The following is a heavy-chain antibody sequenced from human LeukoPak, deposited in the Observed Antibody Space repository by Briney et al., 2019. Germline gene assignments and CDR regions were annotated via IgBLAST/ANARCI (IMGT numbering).Heavy chain of an antibody. CDR2: IYYTGTT. V-gene: IGHV4-59*01. Sequence: SETLSLTCTVSGGSISTYYWSWIRQLPGKGLEWIGYIYYTGTTNYNPSLKSRVTISVDTSKNQFSLKLSSVTAADTAVYYCAGRAYYYDSSGSPKTDYWGQGTLVTVSS. J-gene: IGHJ4*02. CDR1: GGSISTYY. CDR3: AGRAYYYDSSGSPKTDY. D-gene: IGHD3-22*01.